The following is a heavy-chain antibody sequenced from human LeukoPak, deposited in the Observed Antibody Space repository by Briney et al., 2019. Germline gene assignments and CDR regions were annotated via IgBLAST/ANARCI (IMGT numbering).Heavy chain of an antibody. V-gene: IGHV3-30*18. J-gene: IGHJ4*02. CDR1: GFTLSSYG. CDR3: AKGLYYYGSGSHSYFDY. CDR2: ISYDGSNK. D-gene: IGHD3-10*01. Sequence: GGSLRLSCAASGFTLSSYGMHWVRQAPGKGLEWVAVISYDGSNKYYADSVKGRFTISRDNSKNTLYLQMNSLRAEDTAVYYCAKGLYYYGSGSHSYFDYWGQGTLVTVSS.